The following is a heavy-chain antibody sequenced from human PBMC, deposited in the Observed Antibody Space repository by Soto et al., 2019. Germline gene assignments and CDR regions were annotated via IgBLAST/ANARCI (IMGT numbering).Heavy chain of an antibody. CDR2: IIPIFGTA. D-gene: IGHD5-12*01. CDR1: GGIFSSYA. Sequence: QVQLVQSGAEVKKPGSSVKVSCKASGGIFSSYAISWVRQAPGQGLEWTGGIIPIFGTANYAQEFQGRVTITADESTSTAYMELSSLRSEDTAMYYCARAGFSGTYYYYYGMDVWGQGTTVTVSS. V-gene: IGHV1-69*01. CDR3: ARAGFSGTYYYYYGMDV. J-gene: IGHJ6*02.